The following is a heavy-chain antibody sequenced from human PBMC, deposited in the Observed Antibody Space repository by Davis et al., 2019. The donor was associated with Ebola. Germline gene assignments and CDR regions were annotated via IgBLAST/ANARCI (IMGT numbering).Heavy chain of an antibody. Sequence: SVKVSCKASGGTFSSYAISWVRQAPGQGLEWMGGIIPIFGTANYAQKFQGRVTITADESTSTAYMELSSLRSEDTAVYYCARDLGDGYNRYYFDYWGQGTLVTVSS. V-gene: IGHV1-69*13. CDR3: ARDLGDGYNRYYFDY. J-gene: IGHJ4*02. CDR1: GGTFSSYA. CDR2: IIPIFGTA. D-gene: IGHD5-24*01.